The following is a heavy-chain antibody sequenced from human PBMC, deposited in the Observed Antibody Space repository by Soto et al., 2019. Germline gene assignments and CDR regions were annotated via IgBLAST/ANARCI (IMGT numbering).Heavy chain of an antibody. J-gene: IGHJ4*02. CDR1: GGSISSGGYP. Sequence: QLQLQESGSGLVRPSQTLSVTCAVSGGSISSGGYPWTWIRQPPGKGLEWIGYVYDSGITYYNPSLKSRVTISVDTSKNQFSLKLTSVTAADTAVYYCARGRYCSGGSCYPDYWGQGTLVTVSS. CDR3: ARGRYCSGGSCYPDY. D-gene: IGHD2-15*01. V-gene: IGHV4-30-2*01. CDR2: VYDSGIT.